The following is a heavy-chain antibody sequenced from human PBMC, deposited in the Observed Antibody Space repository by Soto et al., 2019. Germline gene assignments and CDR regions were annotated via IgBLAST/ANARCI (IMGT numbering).Heavy chain of an antibody. CDR1: EFTFSNYW. J-gene: IGHJ3*02. CDR3: ARALFNYDTSGGAFDI. Sequence: GGSLRLSCAASEFTFSNYWMHWVRQAPEKGLVWVSGVNSDGSGTTYADSVKGRFTISRDNAKNTLYLQMNSLRAEDTAVYYCARALFNYDTSGGAFDIWGQGTVVTVSS. V-gene: IGHV3-74*01. D-gene: IGHD3-22*01. CDR2: VNSDGSGT.